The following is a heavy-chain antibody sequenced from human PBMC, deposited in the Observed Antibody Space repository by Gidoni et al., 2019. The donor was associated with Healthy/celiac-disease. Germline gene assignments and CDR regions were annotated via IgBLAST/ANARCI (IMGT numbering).Heavy chain of an antibody. Sequence: EVQLVESGGGLVQPGGSLRLSCAASGFTFSSYEMNWVRQAPGKGLEWVSYISSSGSTIYYADSVKGRFTISRDNAKNSLYLQMNSLRAEDTAVYYCARGVAATSNWFDPWGQGTLVTVSS. CDR2: ISSSGSTI. J-gene: IGHJ5*02. V-gene: IGHV3-48*03. CDR3: ARGVAATSNWFDP. CDR1: GFTFSSYE. D-gene: IGHD2-15*01.